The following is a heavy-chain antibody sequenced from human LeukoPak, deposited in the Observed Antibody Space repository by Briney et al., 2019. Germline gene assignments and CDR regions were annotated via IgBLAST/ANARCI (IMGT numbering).Heavy chain of an antibody. CDR3: ARDLNWETY. V-gene: IGHV3-48*03. CDR2: ISSSGSTI. Sequence: GGSLRLSCAASGFTFSSYEMNWVRQAPGKGLEWVSYISSSGSTIYYADSVKGRFTISRDNAKNSLYLQMNSLRTEDTAVYYCARDLNWETYWGQGTLVSVSS. D-gene: IGHD7-27*01. J-gene: IGHJ4*02. CDR1: GFTFSSYE.